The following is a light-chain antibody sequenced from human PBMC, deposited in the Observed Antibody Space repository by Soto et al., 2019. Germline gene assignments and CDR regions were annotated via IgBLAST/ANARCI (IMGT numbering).Light chain of an antibody. CDR1: QDINNY. J-gene: IGKJ4*01. CDR2: AAS. CDR3: QRYNSCPPLT. V-gene: IGKV1-27*01. Sequence: DIQMTQSPASLSASVGDRVTITCRASQDINNYLAWYQQKPGKPPKLLIYAASALQSGDPSRFSGGGCGSDFTLTITSPQLEDVATYFCQRYNSCPPLTFGAGTKV.